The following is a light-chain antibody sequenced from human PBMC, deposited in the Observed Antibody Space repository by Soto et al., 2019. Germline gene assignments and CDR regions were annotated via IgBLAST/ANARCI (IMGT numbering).Light chain of an antibody. J-gene: IGKJ1*01. V-gene: IGKV3-20*01. CDR2: GAS. CDR3: QQYGYSPRT. CDR1: QTVTSY. Sequence: EIGLTQSPGTLSLSPGETATLSCRASQTVTSYFAWYQQKPGQAPRLLIYGASSRATGIPDRFSGSGSGTDFTLTITGLEHEDFAVYYCQQYGYSPRTFGQGTKVEIK.